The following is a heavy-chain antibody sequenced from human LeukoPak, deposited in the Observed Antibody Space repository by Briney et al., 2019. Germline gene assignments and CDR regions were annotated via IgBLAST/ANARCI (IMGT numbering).Heavy chain of an antibody. CDR2: ISSSGSTI. Sequence: PGGSLRLSCAASGFTFSSYEMNWVRQAPGKGLEWVSYISSSGSTIYYADSVKGRFTITRDNAKNSLYLQMNSLRAEDTAVYYCARQKEDSFDYWGQGTLVTVSS. CDR3: ARQKEDSFDY. V-gene: IGHV3-48*03. J-gene: IGHJ4*02. D-gene: IGHD2-15*01. CDR1: GFTFSSYE.